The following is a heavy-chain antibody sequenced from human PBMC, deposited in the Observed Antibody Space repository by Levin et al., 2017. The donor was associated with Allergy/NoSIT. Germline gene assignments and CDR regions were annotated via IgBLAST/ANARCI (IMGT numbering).Heavy chain of an antibody. D-gene: IGHD6-19*01. CDR1: GFTFNNYG. CDR2: ISYDGSNR. CDR3: AKSVAGTAIYGMDV. V-gene: IGHV3-30*18. J-gene: IGHJ6*02. Sequence: GESLKISCAASGFTFNNYGMHWVRQAPGKGLEWVTVISYDGSNRYYTDSVQGRFTISRDKSKNTVFLQMNSLRVEDTAVYYCAKSVAGTAIYGMDVWGQGTTVTVSS.